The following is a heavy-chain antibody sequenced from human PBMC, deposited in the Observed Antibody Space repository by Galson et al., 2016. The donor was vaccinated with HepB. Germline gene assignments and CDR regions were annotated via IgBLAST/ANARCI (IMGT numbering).Heavy chain of an antibody. CDR3: AREGGTSGTYRYSFDY. CDR2: VSSGGTTQ. D-gene: IGHD1-26*01. CDR1: GFSFSNYG. Sequence: SLRLSCAASGFSFSNYGMHWVRQAPGKGLEWVAVVSSGGTTQYYADSVKGRFTISRDNSKSTLYLQMDSLRIDAPAVSYCAREGGTSGTYRYSFDYWGQGTLVTVSS. J-gene: IGHJ4*02. V-gene: IGHV3-30*03.